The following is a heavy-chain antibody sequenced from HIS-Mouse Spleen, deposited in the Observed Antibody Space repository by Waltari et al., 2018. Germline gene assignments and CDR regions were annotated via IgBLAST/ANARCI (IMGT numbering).Heavy chain of an antibody. CDR1: GGSISSSSYY. J-gene: IGHJ2*01. V-gene: IGHV4-39*07. Sequence: QLQLQESGPGLVKPSETLSLTCTVSGGSISSSSYYWGWIRQPPGKGLEWIGSIYYRESTYNHPSRESPGTISVDTSKHQFSLKLGSGTAADTAAYYCAREIPYSSSWYDWYFDLWGRGTLVTVSS. D-gene: IGHD6-13*01. CDR2: IYYREST. CDR3: AREIPYSSSWYDWYFDL.